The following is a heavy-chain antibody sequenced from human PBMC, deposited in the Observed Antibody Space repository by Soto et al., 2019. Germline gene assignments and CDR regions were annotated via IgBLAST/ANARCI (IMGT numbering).Heavy chain of an antibody. D-gene: IGHD6-6*01. Sequence: LRLSCAASGFTVSSNYMSWVRQAPGKRLEWVSVIYSGGSTYYADSVKGRFTISRDNSKHTLYLQMNSLRAEDTAVYYCARSSVSVNYYGMDVWGQGPTVTVSS. CDR2: IYSGGST. CDR1: GFTVSSNY. J-gene: IGHJ6*02. CDR3: ARSSVSVNYYGMDV. V-gene: IGHV3-53*01.